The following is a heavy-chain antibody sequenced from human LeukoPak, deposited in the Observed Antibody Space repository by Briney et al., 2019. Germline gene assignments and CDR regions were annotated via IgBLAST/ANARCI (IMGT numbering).Heavy chain of an antibody. CDR2: LYSGGDT. D-gene: IGHD3-22*01. V-gene: IGHV3-53*05. Sequence: GGSLRLSCAASGFTVSSSYINWVRQAPGKGLEWVSVLYSGGDTYYADSVKGRFTVSRDNSKNTLYLQMNSLRAEDTAVYYCAKGYYDSSGPDYWGQGTLVTVSS. CDR1: GFTVSSSY. J-gene: IGHJ4*02. CDR3: AKGYYDSSGPDY.